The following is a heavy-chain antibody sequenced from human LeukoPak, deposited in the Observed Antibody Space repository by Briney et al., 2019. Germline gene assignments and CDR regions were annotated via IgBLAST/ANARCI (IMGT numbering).Heavy chain of an antibody. Sequence: PSETLSLTRTVSGGSISSSDYYWTWIRQPAGKGLEWIGRIYTTGSPNYSPSLKSRVTISVDTSTNQFSLKLTSVTAADTAVYYCARGYSSSWPSRDYYYYYMDVWGKGTTVTVSS. CDR3: ARGYSSSWPSRDYYYYYMDV. J-gene: IGHJ6*03. CDR2: IYTTGSP. CDR1: GGSISSSDYY. V-gene: IGHV4-61*02. D-gene: IGHD6-13*01.